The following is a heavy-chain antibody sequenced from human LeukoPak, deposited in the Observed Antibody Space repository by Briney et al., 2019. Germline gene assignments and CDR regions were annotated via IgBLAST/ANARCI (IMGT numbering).Heavy chain of an antibody. Sequence: GGSLRLSCAASGFTFSTSAMNWVRQVPGKGLEWASSIDYDSSHIYYAASVRGRLTISRDNARNSVYLQMDSLRVEDTAVYYCTRDPLRYLRVGHYDYWGQVTLVAVSS. J-gene: IGHJ4*02. CDR2: IDYDSSHI. CDR3: TRDPLRYLRVGHYDY. D-gene: IGHD3-9*01. V-gene: IGHV3-21*01. CDR1: GFTFSTSA.